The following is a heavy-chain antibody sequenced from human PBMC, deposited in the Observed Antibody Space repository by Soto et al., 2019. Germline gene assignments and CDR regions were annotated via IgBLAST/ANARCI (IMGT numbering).Heavy chain of an antibody. J-gene: IGHJ5*02. CDR2: TYFRSKWYN. Sequence: SQTLSLTCAISGDSVSSNTASWNWIRQSPSRGLEWLGRTYFRSKWYNDYAVSVKSRIIINRDTSNNQFSLQLNSVTPEDTAVYFCAKGDNLGPKTGYAFDPWGQGIMVTVSS. CDR3: AKGDNLGPKTGYAFDP. CDR1: GDSVSSNTAS. D-gene: IGHD5-12*01. V-gene: IGHV6-1*01.